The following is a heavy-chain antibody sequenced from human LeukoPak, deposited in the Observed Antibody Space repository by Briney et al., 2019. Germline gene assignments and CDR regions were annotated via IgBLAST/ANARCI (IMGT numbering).Heavy chain of an antibody. CDR1: GGTFSSYA. CDR2: IIPILGIA. J-gene: IGHJ4*02. D-gene: IGHD3-22*01. Sequence: GASVKVSCKASGGTFSSYAISWVRQAPGQGLEWMGRIIPILGIANYAQKFQGRVTITADKSTSTAYMELSSLRSEDTAVYYCARGVYDSSGYYALGYWGQGTLVTVSS. V-gene: IGHV1-69*04. CDR3: ARGVYDSSGYYALGY.